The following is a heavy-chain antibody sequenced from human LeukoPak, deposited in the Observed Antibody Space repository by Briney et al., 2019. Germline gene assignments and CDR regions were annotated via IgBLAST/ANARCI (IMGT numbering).Heavy chain of an antibody. Sequence: ASVKVSCKASGGTFSSYAISWVRQAPGQGLEWMGWISAYNGNTNYAQKLQGRVTMTTDTSSSTAYMELRSLRSDDTAVYYCARGSVYDFWSGYSTENSGAFDIWGQGTMVTVSS. CDR3: ARGSVYDFWSGYSTENSGAFDI. CDR1: GGTFSSYA. CDR2: ISAYNGNT. J-gene: IGHJ3*02. D-gene: IGHD3-3*01. V-gene: IGHV1-18*01.